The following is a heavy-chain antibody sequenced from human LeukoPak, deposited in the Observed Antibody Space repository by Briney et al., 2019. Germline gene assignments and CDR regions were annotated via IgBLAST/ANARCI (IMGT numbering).Heavy chain of an antibody. CDR2: IRTRAKGYTT. V-gene: IGHV3-72*01. D-gene: IGHD3-22*01. CDR3: ARVGDYYDTRGFSSDAFDI. Sequence: GGSLRLSCAASRFTFSGHYMDWVRQAPGKGLEWVARIRTRAKGYTTQYAPSVRDRFSISRDDSTNSVYLQMNSLKTADTAVYFCARVGDYYDTRGFSSDAFDIWGLGTMVTVAS. J-gene: IGHJ3*02. CDR1: RFTFSGHY.